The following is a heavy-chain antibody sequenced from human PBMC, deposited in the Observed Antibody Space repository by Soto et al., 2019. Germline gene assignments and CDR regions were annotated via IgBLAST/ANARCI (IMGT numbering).Heavy chain of an antibody. J-gene: IGHJ6*02. CDR3: ARIEVVVVYAMDV. CDR2: IIPILGIA. Sequence: SVKVSCKASGGTFSSYTISWVRQAPGQGLEWMGRIIPILGIANYAQKFQGRVTITADKSTSTVYMELSSLRSEDTAVYYCARIEVVVVYAMDVWGQGTTVTVSS. D-gene: IGHD2-2*01. V-gene: IGHV1-69*02. CDR1: GGTFSSYT.